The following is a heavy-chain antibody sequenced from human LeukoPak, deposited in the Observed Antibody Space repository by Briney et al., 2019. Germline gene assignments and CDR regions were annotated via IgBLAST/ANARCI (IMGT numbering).Heavy chain of an antibody. Sequence: GGSLKLSCAASGFTFSSYSMNWVRQAPGKGLEWVSSISGSSTCIHYADSVKGRFTISRDNAKNSLYLQMNSLRAEDTAVYYCSGYYGMDVWGKGTTVTVSS. CDR1: GFTFSSYS. V-gene: IGHV3-21*01. CDR3: SGYYGMDV. J-gene: IGHJ6*04. CDR2: ISGSSTCI.